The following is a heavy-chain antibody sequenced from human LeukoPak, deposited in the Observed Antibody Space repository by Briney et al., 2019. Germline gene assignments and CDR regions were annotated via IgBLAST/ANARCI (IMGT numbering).Heavy chain of an antibody. CDR3: ARRLVMVIAYMDV. V-gene: IGHV4-39*01. CDR2: IYYSGST. Sequence: SSETLSLTCTVSGGSISSSSYYWGWIRQPPGKGLEWIGSIYYSGSTYYNPSLKSRVTISVDTSKNQFSLKLSSVTAADTAVYYCARRLVMVIAYMDVWGKGTTVTVSS. J-gene: IGHJ6*03. D-gene: IGHD2-21*01. CDR1: GGSISSSSYY.